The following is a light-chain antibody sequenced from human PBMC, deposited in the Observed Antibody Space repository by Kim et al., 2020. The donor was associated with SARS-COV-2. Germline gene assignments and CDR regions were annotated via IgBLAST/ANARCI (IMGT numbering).Light chain of an antibody. Sequence: PGQSITSSRTVTRTDVGDYNYVSWYQQHPSKAPKLMIYYVSNRPSRVSNRFSGSKSGNTASLTISGLQAEDEADYYCSSYTSSSVVFGGGTQLTVL. CDR3: SSYTSSSVV. J-gene: IGLJ2*01. CDR1: RTDVGDYNY. CDR2: YVS. V-gene: IGLV2-14*03.